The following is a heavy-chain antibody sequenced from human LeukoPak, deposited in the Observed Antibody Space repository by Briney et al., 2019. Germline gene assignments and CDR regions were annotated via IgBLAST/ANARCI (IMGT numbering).Heavy chain of an antibody. J-gene: IGHJ4*02. CDR2: IHTSGST. V-gene: IGHV4-4*07. D-gene: IGHD6-19*01. Sequence: PSETLSLTCTVSGCSFTSYYLSWIRQPAGKGLEWIGRIHTSGSTDYNPSLTSRSTMSVDTSKNQFSLKLTSVTAADTAVYYCARELYGSGLGPLWYWGQGTLVTVSS. CDR1: GCSFTSYY. CDR3: ARELYGSGLGPLWY.